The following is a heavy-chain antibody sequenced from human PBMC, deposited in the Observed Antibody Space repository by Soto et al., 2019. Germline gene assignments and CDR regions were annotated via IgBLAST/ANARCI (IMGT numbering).Heavy chain of an antibody. J-gene: IGHJ4*02. D-gene: IGHD2-15*01. Sequence: SVTMSLTCAVYGGCFSGLYWGWILQPPGKGLEWIGEINHSGSTNYNPSLKSRVTISVDTSKNQFSLKLSSVTAADTAVYYCARLCSGGSCYSRTFDYWGQGTLVTVSS. CDR2: INHSGST. CDR1: GGCFSGLY. V-gene: IGHV4-34*01. CDR3: ARLCSGGSCYSRTFDY.